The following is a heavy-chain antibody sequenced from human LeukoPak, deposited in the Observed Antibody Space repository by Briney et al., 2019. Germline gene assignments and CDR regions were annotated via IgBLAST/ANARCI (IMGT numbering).Heavy chain of an antibody. CDR2: ISGSGGST. D-gene: IGHD3-3*01. V-gene: IGHV3-23*01. Sequence: GGSLRLSCAASGFTFDDYAMHWVRQAPGKGLEWVSAISGSGGSTYYADSVKGRFAISRDNSKNTLYLQMNSLRAEDTAVYYCAKVPLDFWSGYPYFDYWGQGTLVTVSS. J-gene: IGHJ4*02. CDR1: GFTFDDYA. CDR3: AKVPLDFWSGYPYFDY.